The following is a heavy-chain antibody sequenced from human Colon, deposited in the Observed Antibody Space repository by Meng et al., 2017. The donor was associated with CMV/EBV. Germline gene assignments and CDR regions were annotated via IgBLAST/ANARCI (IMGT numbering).Heavy chain of an antibody. V-gene: IGHV3-66*02. CDR1: GFTVNSAY. D-gene: IGHD5-12*01. CDR3: AKHIVASISEDGLGT. J-gene: IGHJ1*01. Sequence: GESLKISCAASGFTVNSAYMSWVRQAPGKGLEWVSIIYSGGHTYYADSVKGRFTLSRDNSKNTVHLQITNLRSDDTAVYYCAKHIVASISEDGLGTWGQGTLVTVSS. CDR2: IYSGGHT.